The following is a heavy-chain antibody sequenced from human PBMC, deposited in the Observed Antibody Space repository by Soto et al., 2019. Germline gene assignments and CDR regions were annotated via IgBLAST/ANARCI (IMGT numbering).Heavy chain of an antibody. Sequence: QVQVVQSGAEEKKPGASVKVSCRASGYTFTNYAIHWVCQAPGQRLEWMGWISPGNGNTKYSQKFQGRVTITGDTSASKAYMELRRLRSEDTAVYYCARRGDGMDVWSQGTTVTVSS. V-gene: IGHV1-3*05. CDR2: ISPGNGNT. CDR3: ARRGDGMDV. J-gene: IGHJ6*02. CDR1: GYTFTNYA. D-gene: IGHD3-10*01.